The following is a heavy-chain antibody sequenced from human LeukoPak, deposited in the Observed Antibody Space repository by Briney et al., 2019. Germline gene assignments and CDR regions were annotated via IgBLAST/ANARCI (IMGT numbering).Heavy chain of an antibody. CDR1: GGSISSYY. V-gene: IGHV4-4*07. Sequence: SETLSLTCTVSGGSISSYYWSWIRQPAGKGLEWIGRIYTSGSTNYNPSLKSRVTMSVDTSKNQSSLKLSSVTAADTAVYYCARDQYRGTSYDYWGQGTLVTVSS. D-gene: IGHD2-2*01. CDR2: IYTSGST. J-gene: IGHJ4*02. CDR3: ARDQYRGTSYDY.